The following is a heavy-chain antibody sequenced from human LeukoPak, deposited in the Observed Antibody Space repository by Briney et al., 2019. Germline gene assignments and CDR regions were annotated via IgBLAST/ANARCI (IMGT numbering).Heavy chain of an antibody. CDR1: GGSISSAGYY. V-gene: IGHV4-61*02. Sequence: SQTLSLTCTVSGGSISSAGYYWSWIRQPAGKGLEWIGRIYTSGSTNYNPSLKSRVTISVDTSKNQFSLKLSSVTAADTAVYYCARDLIDFVWGTYRSTAFDYWGQGTLVTVSS. D-gene: IGHD3-16*02. J-gene: IGHJ4*02. CDR3: ARDLIDFVWGTYRSTAFDY. CDR2: IYTSGST.